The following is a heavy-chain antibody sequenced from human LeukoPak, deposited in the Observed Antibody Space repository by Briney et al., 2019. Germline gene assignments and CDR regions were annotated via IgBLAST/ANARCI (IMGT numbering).Heavy chain of an antibody. CDR2: IVPIFGTA. D-gene: IGHD3-22*01. Sequence: SVTVSFTASGGTFSSYAISWVRQAPGQGLEWMGGIVPIFGTANYAQKFQGRVTITADESTSTAYMELSSLRSEDTAVYYCAIYYDSSGYYYFDYWGQGTLVTVSS. V-gene: IGHV1-69*13. CDR1: GGTFSSYA. J-gene: IGHJ4*02. CDR3: AIYYDSSGYYYFDY.